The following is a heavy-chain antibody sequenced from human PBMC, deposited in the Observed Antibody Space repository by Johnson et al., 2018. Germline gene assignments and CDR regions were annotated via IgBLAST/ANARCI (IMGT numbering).Heavy chain of an antibody. V-gene: IGHV1-69*01. D-gene: IGHD3-16*01. CDR2: FIPIFGAA. CDR3: ATPFAAGAEYFQH. J-gene: IGHJ1*01. CDR1: GGPFSSYG. Sequence: VQLVESGAEVKKPGSSVKVSCKASGGPFSSYGISWVRQAPGQGLEWMGGFIPIFGAANYGQKFQGRVKITSGDSKNTAVMELRSLRSEDTAVYYGATPFAAGAEYFQHWGQGTLVTDSS.